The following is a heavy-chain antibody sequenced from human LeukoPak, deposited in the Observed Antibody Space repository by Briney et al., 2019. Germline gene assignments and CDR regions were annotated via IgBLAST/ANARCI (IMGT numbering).Heavy chain of an antibody. CDR1: GYSISSGYY. D-gene: IGHD3-3*01. J-gene: IGHJ4*02. CDR2: IYHSGST. Sequence: PSKTLSLTCTVSGYSISSGYYWGWIRQPPGKGLEWIGSIYHSGSTYYNPSLKSRVTISVDTSKNQFSLKLSSVTAADTAVYYCARGGLRFLEWFRETAYYFDYWGQGTLVTVSS. V-gene: IGHV4-38-2*02. CDR3: ARGGLRFLEWFRETAYYFDY.